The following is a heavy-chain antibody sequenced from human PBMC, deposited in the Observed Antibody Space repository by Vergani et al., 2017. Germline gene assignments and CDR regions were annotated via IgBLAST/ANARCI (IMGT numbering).Heavy chain of an antibody. J-gene: IGHJ3*02. CDR2: IRNKANDYTT. CDR3: VRVKGSNWNDHLYDI. CDR1: GFIFSDHY. D-gene: IGHD1-1*01. Sequence: EVQVVESGGGLVQPGGSLRLSCAASGFIFSDHYMHWVRQAPGKGLEWVGRIRNKANDYTTQYAASVKGRFTISRDDSKSYLYLQMNSLQTDDKALYYYVRVKGSNWNDHLYDIWGQGTLVTVSS. V-gene: IGHV3-72*01.